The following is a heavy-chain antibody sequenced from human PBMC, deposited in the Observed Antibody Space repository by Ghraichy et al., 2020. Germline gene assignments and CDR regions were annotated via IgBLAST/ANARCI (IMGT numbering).Heavy chain of an antibody. CDR1: GGSISSSSYY. Sequence: SETLSLTCTVSGGSISSSSYYWGWIRQPPGKGLEWIGNMYYSGSNYHNPSLKSRVTISVDTPKNQFSMKLTSVTAADTAGYYCARLEYYDILAGYYIPSYFDHWGQGTLVTVSS. V-gene: IGHV4-39*01. CDR3: ARLEYYDILAGYYIPSYFDH. J-gene: IGHJ4*02. CDR2: MYYSGSN. D-gene: IGHD3-9*01.